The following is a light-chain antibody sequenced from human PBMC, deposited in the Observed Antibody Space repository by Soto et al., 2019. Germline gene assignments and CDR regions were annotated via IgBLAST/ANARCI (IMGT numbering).Light chain of an antibody. CDR1: QSISSW. CDR3: QQYNSYSYS. V-gene: IGKV1-5*01. CDR2: DAS. Sequence: DIQMTQSPSTPSASVGDRVTITCRASQSISSWLAWYQQKPGKAPKLLIYDASSLESGVPSRFSGSGSGTEFTLTISSLQPDDFATYYCQQYNSYSYSFGQGTKLESK. J-gene: IGKJ2*01.